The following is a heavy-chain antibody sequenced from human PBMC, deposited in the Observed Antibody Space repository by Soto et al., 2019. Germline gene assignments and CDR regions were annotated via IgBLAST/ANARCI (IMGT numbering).Heavy chain of an antibody. J-gene: IGHJ4*02. CDR1: GFTFSSYG. D-gene: IGHD3-22*01. CDR2: IWYDGSNK. Sequence: GGSLRLSCAASGFTFSSYGMHWVRQAPGKGLEWVAVIWYDGSNKYYADSVKGRFTISRDNSKNTLYLQMNSLRAEDTAVYYCASYNYYDSSGYPDYWGQGTMVTVSS. V-gene: IGHV3-33*01. CDR3: ASYNYYDSSGYPDY.